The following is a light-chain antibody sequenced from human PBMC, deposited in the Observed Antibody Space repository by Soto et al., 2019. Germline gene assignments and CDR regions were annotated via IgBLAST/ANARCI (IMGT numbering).Light chain of an antibody. CDR2: VNSDGSH. J-gene: IGLJ1*01. Sequence: QPVLTQSPSASASLGASVKLTCTLSSGHSNYAIAWHQQQPQKGPRFLMRVNSDGSHRKGDGIPDRFSGSSSGAERYLTISSLQSEDEADYYCQTWGVFGTGTKLTVL. CDR1: SGHSNYA. CDR3: QTWGV. V-gene: IGLV4-69*01.